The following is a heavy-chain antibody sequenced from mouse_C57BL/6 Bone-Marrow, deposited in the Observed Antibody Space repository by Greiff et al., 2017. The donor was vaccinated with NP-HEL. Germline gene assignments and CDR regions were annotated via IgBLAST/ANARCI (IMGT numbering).Heavy chain of an antibody. V-gene: IGHV14-4*01. Sequence: DVKLQESGAELVRPGASVKLSCTASGFNIKDDYMHWVKQRPEQGLEWIGWIDPENGDTEYASKFQGKATITADTSSNTAYLQLSSLTSEDTAVYYCTTPYYYGSTWFAYWGQGTLVTVSA. CDR2: IDPENGDT. CDR1: GFNIKDDY. J-gene: IGHJ3*01. D-gene: IGHD1-1*01. CDR3: TTPYYYGSTWFAY.